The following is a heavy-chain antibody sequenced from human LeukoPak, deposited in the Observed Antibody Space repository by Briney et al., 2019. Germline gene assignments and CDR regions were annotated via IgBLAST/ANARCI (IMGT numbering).Heavy chain of an antibody. D-gene: IGHD5-24*01. CDR3: AGGDGYCSLFDYYGMDV. CDR2: TYYSGST. CDR1: GGSVSSYY. J-gene: IGHJ6*02. V-gene: IGHV4-59*02. Sequence: PSETLSLTCTVSGGSVSSYYWSWIRQPPGKRLEWIGYTYYSGSTTYNPPLKSRVAISIDTAKNQFSLKLSSVTAGDTAVYFCAGGDGYCSLFDYYGMDVWGQGTTVTVSS.